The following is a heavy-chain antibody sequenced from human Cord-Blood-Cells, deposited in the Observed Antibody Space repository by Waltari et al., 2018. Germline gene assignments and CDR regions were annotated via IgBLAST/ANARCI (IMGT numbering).Heavy chain of an antibody. D-gene: IGHD2-2*02. Sequence: QVQLQQWGAGLLKRSETLSLTCAVYGGSVGGCYWRWICELPVKGREWIGEINHSGSTNYNPSLKSRVTISVDTSKNQCSLKLSSVTAADTAVYYCAGDIVVVPAAIRYNWFDPWGQGTLVTVSS. CDR1: GGSVGGCY. J-gene: IGHJ5*02. V-gene: IGHV4-34*01. CDR2: INHSGST. CDR3: AGDIVVVPAAIRYNWFDP.